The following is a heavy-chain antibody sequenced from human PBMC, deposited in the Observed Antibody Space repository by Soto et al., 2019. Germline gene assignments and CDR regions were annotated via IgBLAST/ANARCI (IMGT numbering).Heavy chain of an antibody. CDR2: ISYDGSNK. V-gene: IGHV3-30-3*01. CDR3: ASWGDGDV. Sequence: GGSLRLSCAASGFTFSSYAMHWVRQAPGKGLEWVAVISYDGSNKYHADSVKGRFTISRDNSKNTLYLQMNSLRAEDTAVYYCASWGDGDVWGQGTTVTVSS. D-gene: IGHD3-10*01. J-gene: IGHJ6*02. CDR1: GFTFSSYA.